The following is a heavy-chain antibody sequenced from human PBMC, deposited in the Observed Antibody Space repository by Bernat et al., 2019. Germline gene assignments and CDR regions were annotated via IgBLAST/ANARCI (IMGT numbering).Heavy chain of an antibody. CDR2: IYSGGST. D-gene: IGHD2-15*01. CDR1: GFTVSSNY. CDR3: ARAEKSRGGSRKRGAFDI. J-gene: IGHJ3*02. V-gene: IGHV3-66*01. Sequence: EVQLVESGGGLVQPGGSLRLSCAASGFTVSSNYMSWVRQAPGKGLEWVSVIYSGGSTYYADSVKGRFTISRDNSKNTLYLQMNSLRAEDTAVYYCARAEKSRGGSRKRGAFDIWGQGTMVTVSS.